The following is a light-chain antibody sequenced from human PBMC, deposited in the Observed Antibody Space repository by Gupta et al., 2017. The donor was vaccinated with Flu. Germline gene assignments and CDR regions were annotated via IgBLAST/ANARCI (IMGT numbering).Light chain of an antibody. Sequence: EIVLTQSPGTLSLSPGERATLSCRASQSVTNSYLAWYQQKPGQDPRLLIYGASSRATGIPDRFSGSGSGTDFTLTISRLEPDDFAVYYCQQYGSSPPITFGQGTRLEIK. CDR2: GAS. V-gene: IGKV3-20*01. CDR3: QQYGSSPPIT. J-gene: IGKJ5*01. CDR1: QSVTNSY.